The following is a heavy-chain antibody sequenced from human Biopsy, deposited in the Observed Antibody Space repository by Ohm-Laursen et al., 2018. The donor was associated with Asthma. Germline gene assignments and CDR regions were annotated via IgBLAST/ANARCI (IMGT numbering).Heavy chain of an antibody. D-gene: IGHD3-9*01. V-gene: IGHV1-3*01. CDR2: INAGNGNT. Sequence: SSVKVSCKASGGTYSSHSISWGRQAPGQGLEWMGWINAGNGNTKYSQKFQGRVTITRDTSASTAYMDLRSLRSEDMAMYYCARTYYDFLTGQVNDAFALWGQGTMVTVSS. CDR3: ARTYYDFLTGQVNDAFAL. CDR1: GGTYSSHS. J-gene: IGHJ3*01.